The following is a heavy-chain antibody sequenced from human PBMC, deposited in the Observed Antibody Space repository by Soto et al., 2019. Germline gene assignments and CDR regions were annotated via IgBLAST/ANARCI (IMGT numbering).Heavy chain of an antibody. J-gene: IGHJ4*02. Sequence: QITLKESGPTLLKPTQTLTLTCTFSGFSLTTSGVGVGWIRQPPGKALEWLAIIYWDDDKRYNPSLKNRLTITKDTSKNQVVITMTNMDPVDTATYYCAHSGDDFVSPRIFDYWGQGTLVTVSS. CDR1: GFSLTTSGVG. V-gene: IGHV2-5*02. CDR3: AHSGDDFVSPRIFDY. CDR2: IYWDDDK. D-gene: IGHD3-16*01.